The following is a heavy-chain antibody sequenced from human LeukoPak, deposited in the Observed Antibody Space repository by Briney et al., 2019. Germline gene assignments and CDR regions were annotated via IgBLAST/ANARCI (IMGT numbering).Heavy chain of an antibody. CDR2: INNNGADT. J-gene: IGHJ6*03. Sequence: PGGSLRLSCAASGFTFSNYAMSWVRQAPGKGLKWVSTINNNGADTYYADSVKGRFTISRDNSYNTVSLQMNSLRDGDTGVYYCAKGFRTGVGPYVGYHYYMDVWGKGATVTVSS. D-gene: IGHD1-26*01. V-gene: IGHV3-23*01. CDR3: AKGFRTGVGPYVGYHYYMDV. CDR1: GFTFSNYA.